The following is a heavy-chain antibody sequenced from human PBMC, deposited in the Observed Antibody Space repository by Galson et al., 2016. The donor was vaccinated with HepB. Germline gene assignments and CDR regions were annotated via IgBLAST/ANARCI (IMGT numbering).Heavy chain of an antibody. CDR3: AKTGPYYFAY. CDR1: GFTFSRSG. J-gene: IGHJ4*01. CDR2: IAGGSGNT. Sequence: SLRLSCAASGFTFSRSGMTWVRQAPGKGLEWVSAIAGGSGNTFYADSVKGRFTISRDNSQDILYLAMNSMRAEDTAVYYCAKTGPYYFAYWGHGTLVTVSS. D-gene: IGHD3-10*01. V-gene: IGHV3-23*01.